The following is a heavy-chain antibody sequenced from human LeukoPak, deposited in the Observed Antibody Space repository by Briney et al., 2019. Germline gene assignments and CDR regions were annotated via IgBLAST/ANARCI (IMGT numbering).Heavy chain of an antibody. CDR1: GFSVSRNF. Sequence: GGSLRLSCAASGFSVSRNFMTWVRQAPGKGLEWVSVIFSGGSTYYADSVKGRFTISRDNSKNTLYLQMNSLRAEDTAVYFCARGRRWDLLVSLIDASDIWGQGTMVTVSS. J-gene: IGHJ3*02. CDR2: IFSGGST. V-gene: IGHV3-53*01. CDR3: ARGRRWDLLVSLIDASDI. D-gene: IGHD4-23*01.